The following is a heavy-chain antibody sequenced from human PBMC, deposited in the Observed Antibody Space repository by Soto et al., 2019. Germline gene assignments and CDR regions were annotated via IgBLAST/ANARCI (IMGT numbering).Heavy chain of an antibody. V-gene: IGHV1-69*06. D-gene: IGHD3-9*01. CDR3: ARGTLLRYFDWSYYYYGMDV. CDR1: GGTFSSYA. CDR2: IIPIFGTA. J-gene: IGHJ6*02. Sequence: QVQLVQSGAEVKKPGSSVKVSCKASGGTFSSYAISWVRQAPGQGLEWMGGIIPIFGTANYAQKFQGRVTITAEKSTSTAYMELSSLRSEDTAVYYCARGTLLRYFDWSYYYYGMDVWGQGTTVTVSS.